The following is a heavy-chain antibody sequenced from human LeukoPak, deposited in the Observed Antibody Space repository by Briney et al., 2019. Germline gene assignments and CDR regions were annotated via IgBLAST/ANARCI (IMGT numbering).Heavy chain of an antibody. J-gene: IGHJ5*02. D-gene: IGHD3-10*01. Sequence: SETLSLTCTVSGGSISSSSYYWGWIRQPPGKGLEWIGEINPSGSTNYNPSLKSRVTISVDTSKNQFSLKLSSVTAADTAVYYRARRRGYYGSGSYFGWFDPWGQGTLVTVSS. CDR2: INPSGST. CDR1: GGSISSSSYY. V-gene: IGHV4-39*07. CDR3: ARRRGYYGSGSYFGWFDP.